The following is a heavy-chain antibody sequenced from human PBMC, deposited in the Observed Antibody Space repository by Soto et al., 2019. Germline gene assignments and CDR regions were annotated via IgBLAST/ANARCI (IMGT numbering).Heavy chain of an antibody. J-gene: IGHJ4*02. CDR1: GFSLSTSGVG. D-gene: IGHD6-6*01. CDR2: IYWDDDK. Sequence: QITLKESGPPLVKPTQTLTLTCTFSGFSLSTSGVGVGWIRQPPGKALEWLALIYWDDDKRYSPSLKSRLTIXKXTSKNQVVLTMTNMDPVDTATYYCARSYSSSRPFDYWGQGTLVTVSS. CDR3: ARSYSSSRPFDY. V-gene: IGHV2-5*02.